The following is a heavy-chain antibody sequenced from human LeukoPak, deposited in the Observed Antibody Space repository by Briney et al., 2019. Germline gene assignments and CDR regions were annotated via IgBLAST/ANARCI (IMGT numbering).Heavy chain of an antibody. J-gene: IGHJ4*02. V-gene: IGHV4-4*07. Sequence: SETLSLTCTVSGGSISSYYWSWIRQPAGKGLEWIGRIYTSGSTNYNPSLKSRVTMSVDTSKNQFSLKLSSVTAADTAVYYCARHLHFWSGYYSYYFDYWGQGTLVTVSS. D-gene: IGHD3-3*02. CDR2: IYTSGST. CDR1: GGSISSYY. CDR3: ARHLHFWSGYYSYYFDY.